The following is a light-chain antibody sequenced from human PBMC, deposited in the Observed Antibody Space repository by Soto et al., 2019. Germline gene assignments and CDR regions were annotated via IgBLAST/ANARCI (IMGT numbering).Light chain of an antibody. Sequence: QSALTQPPSASGSPGQSVTISCTGTSSDVGGYNYVSWYQQHPGKVPKLMIYEVSKRPSGVPDRFSGSKSGNTASLTVSGLQAEDEADYYCSSYEGSNNYLFGTGTKLTVL. CDR3: SSYEGSNNYL. V-gene: IGLV2-8*01. CDR1: SSDVGGYNY. J-gene: IGLJ1*01. CDR2: EVS.